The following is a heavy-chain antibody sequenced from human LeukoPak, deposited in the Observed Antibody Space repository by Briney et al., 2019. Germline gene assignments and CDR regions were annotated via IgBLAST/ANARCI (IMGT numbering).Heavy chain of an antibody. CDR1: GGSFSGYY. D-gene: IGHD2-15*01. Sequence: SETLSLTCAVYGGSFSGYYWGWIRQPPGKGLEWIGEINHSGSTNYNPSLKSRVTISVDTSKNQFSLKLSSVTAADTAVYYCARYIVVVVAATQYNWFDPWGQGTLVTVSS. CDR2: INHSGST. J-gene: IGHJ5*02. V-gene: IGHV4-34*01. CDR3: ARYIVVVVAATQYNWFDP.